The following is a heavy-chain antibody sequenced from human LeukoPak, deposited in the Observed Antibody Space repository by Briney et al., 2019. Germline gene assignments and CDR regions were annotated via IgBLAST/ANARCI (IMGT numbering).Heavy chain of an antibody. J-gene: IGHJ3*02. Sequence: SPSETLSLTCTVSGGSISSYYWSWIRQPPGKGLEWIGYIYYSGSTYYNPSLKSRVTISVDTSKNQFSLKLSSVTAADTAVYYCARDDTYYYGSGSYGDAFDIWGQGTMVTVSS. D-gene: IGHD3-10*01. CDR2: IYYSGST. CDR3: ARDDTYYYGSGSYGDAFDI. CDR1: GGSISSYY. V-gene: IGHV4-30-4*01.